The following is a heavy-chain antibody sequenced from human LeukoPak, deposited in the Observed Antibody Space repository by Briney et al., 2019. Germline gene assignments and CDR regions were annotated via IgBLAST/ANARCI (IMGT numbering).Heavy chain of an antibody. Sequence: GGSLRLSCAASGFIVSSNYMSWVRQAPGKGLEWVSVIYSGGSTYYADSVKGRFTISRDNSKNTLYLQMNSLRAEDTAVYYCVWFGELALFDYWGQGTLVTVSS. V-gene: IGHV3-53*01. J-gene: IGHJ4*02. CDR1: GFIVSSNY. CDR3: VWFGELALFDY. CDR2: IYSGGST. D-gene: IGHD3-10*01.